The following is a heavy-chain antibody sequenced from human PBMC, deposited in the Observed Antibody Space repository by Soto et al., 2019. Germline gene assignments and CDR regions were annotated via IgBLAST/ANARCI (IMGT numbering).Heavy chain of an antibody. D-gene: IGHD1-26*01. J-gene: IGHJ6*03. CDR3: ASGTESGSYYYYCYFMAV. CDR1: GYTFTSYG. V-gene: IGHV1-18*01. CDR2: ISAYNGNT. Sequence: GASVKVSCKASGYTFTSYGISWVRQAPGQGLEWMGWISAYNGNTNYAQKLQGRVTMTTDTSTSTAYMELRSLRSDDTAVYYCASGTESGSYYYYCYFMAVWGKGTTVTVSS.